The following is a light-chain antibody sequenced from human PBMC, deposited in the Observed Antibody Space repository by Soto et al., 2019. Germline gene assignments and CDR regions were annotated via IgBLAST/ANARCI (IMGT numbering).Light chain of an antibody. J-gene: IGLJ3*02. CDR3: CSYTPSATLM. Sequence: QSALTHAASVSGSPGQSITIFCTGNTNDVGNYPLVSWYQHHPGKVPEVIIFENTKRPSGVSDRFSGSKSGNTASLTISGLQVGEEADYYCCSYTPSATLMFGGGTKVTVL. CDR2: ENT. CDR1: TNDVGNYPL. V-gene: IGLV2-23*01.